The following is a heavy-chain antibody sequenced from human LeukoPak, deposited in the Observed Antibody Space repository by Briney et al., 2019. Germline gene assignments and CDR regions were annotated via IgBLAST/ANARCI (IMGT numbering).Heavy chain of an antibody. CDR1: GYTFNSSY. CDR3: ARAYYESSAYRHAVYFDY. V-gene: IGHV1-46*02. J-gene: IGHJ4*02. CDR2: INPSDDST. D-gene: IGHD3-22*01. Sequence: ASVKVSCKASGYTFNSSYMHWVRQDPGQGLEWMGIINPSDDSTRYAQKFQGRVTMTKDTSTNTVYMHLSSLSSDDTAVYYCARAYYESSAYRHAVYFDYWGQGTLVTVSS.